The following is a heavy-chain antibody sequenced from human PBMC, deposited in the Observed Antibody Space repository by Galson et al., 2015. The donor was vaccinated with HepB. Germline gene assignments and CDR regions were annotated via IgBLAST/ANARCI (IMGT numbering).Heavy chain of an antibody. CDR2: ISSSSSYI. Sequence: SLRLSCAASGFTFSSYSMNWVRQAPGKGLEWVSSISSSSSYIYYADSVKGRFTISRDNAKNSLYLQMNSLRAEDTAVYYCARGWGGYSPYYYYGMDVWGQGTTVTVSS. V-gene: IGHV3-21*01. CDR3: ARGWGGYSPYYYYGMDV. CDR1: GFTFSSYS. J-gene: IGHJ6*02. D-gene: IGHD6-13*01.